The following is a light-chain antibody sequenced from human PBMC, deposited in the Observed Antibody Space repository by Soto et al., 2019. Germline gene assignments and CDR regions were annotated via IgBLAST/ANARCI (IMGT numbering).Light chain of an antibody. V-gene: IGKV1-39*01. J-gene: IGKJ1*01. CDR3: QQSYSSPPWT. CDR2: AAS. CDR1: QNISTY. Sequence: DIQMTQSPSSLSASVGDRVSISCRASQNISTYLNWYQQKPGNAPDFLIYAASSLQSGVPSRFSGSGSGTDFTLTISSLQPEDFATYYCQQSYSSPPWTFGQGTKVDIK.